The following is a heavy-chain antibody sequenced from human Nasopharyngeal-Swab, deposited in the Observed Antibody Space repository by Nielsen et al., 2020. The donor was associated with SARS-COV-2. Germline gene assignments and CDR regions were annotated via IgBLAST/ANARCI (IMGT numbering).Heavy chain of an antibody. CDR3: ARVTAYGFDS. J-gene: IGHJ3*02. V-gene: IGHV3-7*01. CDR2: INLYGSQK. CDR1: GFSFSSYW. Sequence: GESLKISCAASGFSFSSYWMSWVRQAPGKGLEWVANINLYGSQKNFVDSVKGRFTISRDNAKNVVYLQMNTMRAEDTAVYYCARVTAYGFDSWGQGTMVTVSS. D-gene: IGHD3-16*01.